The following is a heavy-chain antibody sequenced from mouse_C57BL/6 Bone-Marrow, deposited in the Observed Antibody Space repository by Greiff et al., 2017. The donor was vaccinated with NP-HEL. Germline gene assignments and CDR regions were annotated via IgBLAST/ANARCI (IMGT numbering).Heavy chain of an antibody. J-gene: IGHJ3*01. CDR1: GYSFTDYN. CDR2: INPNYGTT. D-gene: IGHD1-1*02. Sequence: EVQLQQSGPELVKPGASVTISCKASGYSFTDYNMTWVKQSNGKSLEWIGVINPNYGTTSYNQKFKGKATLTVDHNSSTAYMQLNSLTSEDSSVYYCARSGWWGDFDYWGQGTLVTVSA. CDR3: ARSGWWGDFDY. V-gene: IGHV1-39*01.